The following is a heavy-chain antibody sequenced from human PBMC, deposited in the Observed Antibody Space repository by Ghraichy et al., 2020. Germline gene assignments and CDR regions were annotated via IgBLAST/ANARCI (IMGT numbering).Heavy chain of an antibody. J-gene: IGHJ6*02. CDR3: ARWVKELGYGMDV. V-gene: IGHV3-33*01. D-gene: IGHD1-26*01. CDR2: IRSDGSQQ. Sequence: GESLNISCSASGFTFSIYGMHWVRQAPGKGLEWVAHIRSDGSQQNYAESVRGRFTISRDSSENTLYLQMNNLRAEDTALYYCARWVKELGYGMDVWGLGTTVTVSS. CDR1: GFTFSIYG.